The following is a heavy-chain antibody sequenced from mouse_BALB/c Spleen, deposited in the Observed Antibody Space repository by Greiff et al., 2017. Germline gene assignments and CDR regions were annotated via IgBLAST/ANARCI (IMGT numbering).Heavy chain of an antibody. V-gene: IGHV3-8*02. CDR2: ISYSGST. D-gene: IGHD2-10*02. CDR3: ARSSYGNSGAMDY. CDR1: GDSITSGY. Sequence: EVKLVESGPSLVKPSQTLSLTCSVTGDSITSGYWNWIRKFPGNKLEYMGYISYSGSTYYNPSLKSRISITRDTSKNQYYLQLNSVTTEDTATYYCARSSYGNSGAMDYWGQGTSVTVSS. J-gene: IGHJ4*01.